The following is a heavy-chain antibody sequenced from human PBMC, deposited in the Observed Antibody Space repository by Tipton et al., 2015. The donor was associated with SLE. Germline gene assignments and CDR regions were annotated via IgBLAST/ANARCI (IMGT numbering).Heavy chain of an antibody. CDR1: GGSFSGYY. CDR2: IYYSGST. V-gene: IGHV4-59*12. Sequence: TLSLTCAVYGGSFSGYYWSWIRQPPGKGLEWIGYIYYSGSTNYNPSLKSRVTISVDTSKNQFSLKLSSVTAADTAVHYCARGPADYGDFGDAFDIWGQGTMVTVSS. J-gene: IGHJ3*02. D-gene: IGHD4-17*01. CDR3: ARGPADYGDFGDAFDI.